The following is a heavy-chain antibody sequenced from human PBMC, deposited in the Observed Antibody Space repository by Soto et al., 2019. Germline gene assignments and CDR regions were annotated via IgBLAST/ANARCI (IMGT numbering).Heavy chain of an antibody. Sequence: PSETLSLTCTVSGGSISSSSYYWGWIRQPPGKGLEWIGSIYYSGSTYYNPSLKSRVTISVDTSKNQFSLKLSSVTAADTAVYYCARQLSSLEWLLDAFDIWGQGTMVTVSS. J-gene: IGHJ3*02. CDR3: ARQLSSLEWLLDAFDI. CDR2: IYYSGST. V-gene: IGHV4-39*01. CDR1: GGSISSSSYY. D-gene: IGHD3-3*01.